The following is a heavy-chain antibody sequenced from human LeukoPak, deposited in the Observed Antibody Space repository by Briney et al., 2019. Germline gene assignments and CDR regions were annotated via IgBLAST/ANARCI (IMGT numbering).Heavy chain of an antibody. CDR1: GGSISSGPYY. J-gene: IGHJ4*02. V-gene: IGHV4-61*01. CDR2: SYYSGST. CDR3: ARSYGWGFDY. Sequence: SETLSLTCTVSGGSISSGPYYWGWIRQPPGKGLEWIGYSYYSGSTNYNPSLKSRVTISVDTSKNQFSLKLSSVTAADTAVYYCARSYGWGFDYWGQGTLVTVSS. D-gene: IGHD1-26*01.